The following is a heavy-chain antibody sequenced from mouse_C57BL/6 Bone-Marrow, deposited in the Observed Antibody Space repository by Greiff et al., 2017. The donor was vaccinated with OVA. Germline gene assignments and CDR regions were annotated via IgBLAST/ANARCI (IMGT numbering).Heavy chain of an antibody. V-gene: IGHV5-4*03. Sequence: EVMLVESGGGLVKPGGSLKLSCAASGFTFSSYAMSWVRQTPEKRLEWVATISDGGSYTYYPDNVKGQFTISRDNAKNNLYLQMSHLKSEDTAMYYCARTYYYGSLDYWGQGTTLTVS. J-gene: IGHJ2*01. D-gene: IGHD1-1*01. CDR1: GFTFSSYA. CDR2: ISDGGSYT. CDR3: ARTYYYGSLDY.